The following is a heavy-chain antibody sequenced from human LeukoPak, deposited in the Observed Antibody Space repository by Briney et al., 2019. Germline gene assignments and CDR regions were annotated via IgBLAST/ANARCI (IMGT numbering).Heavy chain of an antibody. J-gene: IGHJ4*02. CDR3: AGDYGGNSGAY. Sequence: PGGSLRLTCTVSGFTFSSYAMHWVRQAPGKGLEWVAVISYDGSNKYYADSVKGRFTISRDNSKNTLYLQMNSLRAEDTAVYYCAGDYGGNSGAYWGQGTLVTVSS. CDR1: GFTFSSYA. D-gene: IGHD4-23*01. CDR2: ISYDGSNK. V-gene: IGHV3-30*04.